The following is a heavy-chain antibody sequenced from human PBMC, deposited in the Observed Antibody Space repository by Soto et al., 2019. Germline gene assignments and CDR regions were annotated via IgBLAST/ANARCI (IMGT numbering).Heavy chain of an antibody. V-gene: IGHV4-4*02. J-gene: IGHJ4*02. CDR1: GGSISSSNW. Sequence: QVQLQESGPGLVKPSGTLSLTCAVSGGSISSSNWWSWVRQPPGKGLVWIGEIYHSGSTNYIPSLKSRVTLSVDKSKNQFSLKPSSVTAAHTAVFYCAKFMTALRPIDYWGQGTLVTVSS. CDR2: IYHSGST. D-gene: IGHD3-16*01. CDR3: AKFMTALRPIDY.